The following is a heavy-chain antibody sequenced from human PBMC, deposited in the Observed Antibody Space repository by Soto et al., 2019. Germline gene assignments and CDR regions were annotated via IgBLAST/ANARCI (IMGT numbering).Heavy chain of an antibody. V-gene: IGHV1-24*01. CDR3: ATSYYYDSSGYYINCFDS. Sequence: ASVKVSCKVSGYTLTELSMHWVRQAPGKGLEWMGGFDPEDGETIYAQKFQGRVTMTEDTSTDTAYMELSSLRSEDTAVYYCATSYYYDSSGYYINCFDSWGQGTLVTVSS. J-gene: IGHJ5*01. CDR2: FDPEDGET. CDR1: GYTLTELS. D-gene: IGHD3-22*01.